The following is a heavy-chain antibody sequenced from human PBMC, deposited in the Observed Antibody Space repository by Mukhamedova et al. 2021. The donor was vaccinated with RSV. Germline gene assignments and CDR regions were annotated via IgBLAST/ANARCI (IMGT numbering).Heavy chain of an antibody. CDR3: ARGLRDQVRFSDWFNNWFDP. J-gene: IGHJ5*02. D-gene: IGHD3-9*01. V-gene: IGHV4-34*01. Sequence: DSGSTNYNPSLESRVTLSLDTSKIQFSLTLNSVTAADTAVYYCARGLRDQVRFSDWFNNWFDPWGQGTLVTVSS. CDR2: DSGST.